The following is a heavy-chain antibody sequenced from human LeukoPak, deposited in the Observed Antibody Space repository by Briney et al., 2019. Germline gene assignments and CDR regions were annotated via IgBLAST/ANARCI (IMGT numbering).Heavy chain of an antibody. V-gene: IGHV3-21*01. D-gene: IGHD1-14*01. J-gene: IGHJ6*03. CDR2: ISSSSSYI. Sequence: PGGSLRLSCAASGFTFNNYCMNWVRQAPGKGLEWVSSISSSSSYIYYADSVKGRFTISRDNAKNSLYLQMNSLRAEDTAVYYCARTPGRILYYYYMDVWGKGTTVTISS. CDR1: GFTFNNYC. CDR3: ARTPGRILYYYYMDV.